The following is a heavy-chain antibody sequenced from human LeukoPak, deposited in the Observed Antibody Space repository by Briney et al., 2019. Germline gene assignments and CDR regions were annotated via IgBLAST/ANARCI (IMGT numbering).Heavy chain of an antibody. J-gene: IGHJ3*02. D-gene: IGHD2-15*01. V-gene: IGHV4-59*12. CDR2: IYYSGST. CDR3: ARVVVVAATLAFDI. CDR1: GGSISSYY. Sequence: SETLSLTCTVSGGSISSYYWSWIRQPPGKGLEWIGYIYYSGSTYYNPSLKSRVTISVDTSKNQFSLKLSSVTAADTAVYYCARVVVVAATLAFDIWGQGTMVTVSS.